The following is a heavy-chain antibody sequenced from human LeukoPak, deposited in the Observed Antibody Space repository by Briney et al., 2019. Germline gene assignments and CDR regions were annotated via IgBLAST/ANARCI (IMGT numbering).Heavy chain of an antibody. D-gene: IGHD3-22*01. Sequence: GGSLRLSCAASGFTFSRYWMHWVRQAPGKGLGWVSYSDTEGSMTSYADSVKGRFTISRDNAKNTLYLEMHSLRVEDTAIYYCAREGSYLNSGGSYYLHWLDPWGQGTLVTVSS. J-gene: IGHJ5*02. CDR3: AREGSYLNSGGSYYLHWLDP. CDR2: SDTEGSMT. V-gene: IGHV3-74*01. CDR1: GFTFSRYW.